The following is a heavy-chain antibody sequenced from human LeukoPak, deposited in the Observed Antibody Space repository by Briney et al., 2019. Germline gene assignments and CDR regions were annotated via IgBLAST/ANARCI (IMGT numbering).Heavy chain of an antibody. CDR2: INWSGGST. D-gene: IGHD2-2*01. J-gene: IGHJ4*02. CDR3: ARAPITSPFYFDY. Sequence: PGGSLRLSCTASEFAFDEHGMSWVRQVPGKGLEWVSGINWSGGSTGYADPLRGRFTISRDNAKNSLYLQVDSLRAEDTALYYCARAPITSPFYFDYWGQGTLVTVSS. V-gene: IGHV3-20*04. CDR1: EFAFDEHG.